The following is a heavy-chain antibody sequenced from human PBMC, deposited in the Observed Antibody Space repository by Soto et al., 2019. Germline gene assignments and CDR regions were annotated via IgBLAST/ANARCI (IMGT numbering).Heavy chain of an antibody. D-gene: IGHD5-12*01. CDR3: AREVPYYVDIVATSFRGSYNWFDP. CDR2: ISAYNDNT. CDR1: GYTFTSYG. Sequence: GASVKVSCKASGYTFTSYGISWVRQAPGQGLEWMGWISAYNDNTNYAQKLQGRVTMTTDTSTSTAYMELRSLRSDDTAVYYCAREVPYYVDIVATSFRGSYNWFDPWGQGTLVTVSS. J-gene: IGHJ5*02. V-gene: IGHV1-18*01.